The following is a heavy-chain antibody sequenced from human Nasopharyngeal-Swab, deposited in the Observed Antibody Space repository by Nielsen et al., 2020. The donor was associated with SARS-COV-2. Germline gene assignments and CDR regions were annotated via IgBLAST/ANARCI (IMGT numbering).Heavy chain of an antibody. CDR3: ARVGSIFGVVMGENFDY. Sequence: VRQAPGKGLEWVANIKQDGSEKYYVDSVKGRFTISRDNAKNSLYLQTNSLRAEDTAVYYCARVGSIFGVVMGENFDYWGQGTLVTVSS. D-gene: IGHD3-3*02. J-gene: IGHJ4*02. V-gene: IGHV3-7*01. CDR2: IKQDGSEK.